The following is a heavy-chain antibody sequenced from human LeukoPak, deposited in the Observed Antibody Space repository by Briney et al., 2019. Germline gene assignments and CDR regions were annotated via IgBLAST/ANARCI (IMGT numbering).Heavy chain of an antibody. J-gene: IGHJ3*02. CDR1: GGTFSSYA. Sequence: ASVKVSCKASGGTFSSYAISWVRQAPGQGLEWMGGIIPIFGTANYAQEFQGRVTITADESTSTAYMELSSLRSEDTAVYYCASQLGSPSGGDAFDIWGQGTMVTVSS. V-gene: IGHV1-69*13. CDR3: ASQLGSPSGGDAFDI. CDR2: IIPIFGTA. D-gene: IGHD1-26*01.